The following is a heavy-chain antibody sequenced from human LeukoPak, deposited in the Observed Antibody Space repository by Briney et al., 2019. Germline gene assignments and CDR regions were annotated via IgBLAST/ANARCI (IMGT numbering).Heavy chain of an antibody. J-gene: IGHJ4*02. Sequence: PSETLSLTCSVSGGSISNYYWNWIRHPPGKGLEWIGYMSYIGSTNYNPSLKSRVTISADTSKNQFSLKLSSVSAADTAFYYCARGSIVGTRFDYGGQGTLVTVSS. D-gene: IGHD1-26*01. CDR2: MSYIGST. CDR1: GGSISNYY. CDR3: ARGSIVGTRFDY. V-gene: IGHV4-59*01.